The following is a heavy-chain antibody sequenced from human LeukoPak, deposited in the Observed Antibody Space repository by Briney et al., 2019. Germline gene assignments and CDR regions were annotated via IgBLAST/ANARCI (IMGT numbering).Heavy chain of an antibody. V-gene: IGHV3-13*01. CDR3: ARDMGDSSGPPRGWFDP. D-gene: IGHD3-22*01. Sequence: GGSLRLPCAASGFTFSSYDMHWVRQATGKGLEWVSAIGTAGDTYYPGSVKGRFTISRENAKNSLYLQMNSLRAEDTAVYYCARDMGDSSGPPRGWFDPWGQGTLVTVSS. CDR1: GFTFSSYD. J-gene: IGHJ5*02. CDR2: IGTAGDT.